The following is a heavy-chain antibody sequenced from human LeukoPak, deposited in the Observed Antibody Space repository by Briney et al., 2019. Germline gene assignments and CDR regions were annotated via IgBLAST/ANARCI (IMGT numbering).Heavy chain of an antibody. J-gene: IGHJ2*01. CDR1: GYTFTGYY. D-gene: IGHD6-25*01. CDR3: ARDVPRAADDFAYLDP. CDR2: INPSSGDT. Sequence: GASVKVSCKASGYTFTGYYMHWVRQAPGQGLEWMGWINPSSGDTNFAQRFQGRFTMTRDTSITTAYMELSRLRSDDTAVYDCARDVPRAADDFAYLDPWGRGTLVTVSS. V-gene: IGHV1-2*02.